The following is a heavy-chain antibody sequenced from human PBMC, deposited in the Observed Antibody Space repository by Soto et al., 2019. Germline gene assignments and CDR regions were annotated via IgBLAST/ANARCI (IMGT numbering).Heavy chain of an antibody. CDR2: ISGGGGSI. CDR3: AKSPRGDAFDI. V-gene: IGHV3-23*01. D-gene: IGHD3-10*01. CDR1: GFTFTNYA. Sequence: PGGSLRLSCVASGFTFTNYAMNWVRQAPGKGLEWVSGISGGGGSIYYSDSVKGRFTISRDNSKNTLYLQMNSLRAEDTAVYYCAKSPRGDAFDIWGQGTMVTVS. J-gene: IGHJ3*02.